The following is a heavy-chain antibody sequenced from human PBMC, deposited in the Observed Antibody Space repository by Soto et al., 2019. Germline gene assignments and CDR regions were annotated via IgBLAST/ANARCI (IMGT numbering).Heavy chain of an antibody. Sequence: ASVKVSCKASGYRFTGYYVHWVRQAPGQGLEWMGWINPNSGGTNYAQKFQGLVTMTRDTSISTAYMELSSPRSDDTAVYYCGRAFRYGGSGYYFDYWGQGTPVTVSS. J-gene: IGHJ4*02. CDR1: GYRFTGYY. CDR3: GRAFRYGGSGYYFDY. D-gene: IGHD3-22*01. CDR2: INPNSGGT. V-gene: IGHV1-2*04.